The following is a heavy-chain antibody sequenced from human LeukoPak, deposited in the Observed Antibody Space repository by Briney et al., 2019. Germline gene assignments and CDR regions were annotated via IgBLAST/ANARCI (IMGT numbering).Heavy chain of an antibody. V-gene: IGHV3-48*04. CDR2: ISSSGSTI. CDR1: GFTFNHYG. D-gene: IGHD1-26*01. CDR3: AGVSGLKPRSFDY. J-gene: IGHJ4*02. Sequence: GGSLRLSCTASGFTFNHYGMNWVRQAPGKGLEWVSYISSSGSTIYYADSVKGRFTISRDNAKNSLYLQMNSLRAEDTAVYYCAGVSGLKPRSFDYWGQGTLVTVSS.